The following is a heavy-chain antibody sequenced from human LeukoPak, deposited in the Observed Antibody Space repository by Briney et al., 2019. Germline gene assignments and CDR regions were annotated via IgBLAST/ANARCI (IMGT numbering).Heavy chain of an antibody. J-gene: IGHJ5*02. CDR1: GDSISSGGFY. D-gene: IGHD6-13*01. CDR3: ARDCIAAAGTSGFDP. V-gene: IGHV4-30-4*02. Sequence: SETLSLTCTVSGDSISSGGFYWSWIRQPPGKGLEWIGYISDSGNTYYNPSLKSRVTISIDTSKNQFSLKLSSVTAADTAVYYCARDCIAAAGTSGFDPWGQGTLVTVSS. CDR2: ISDSGNT.